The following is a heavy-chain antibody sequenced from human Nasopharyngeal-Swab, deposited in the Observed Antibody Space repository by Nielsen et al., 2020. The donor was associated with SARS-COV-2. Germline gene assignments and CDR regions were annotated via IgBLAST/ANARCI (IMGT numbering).Heavy chain of an antibody. CDR1: GFTFDDYA. V-gene: IGHV3-9*01. Sequence: SLKISRAASGFTFDDYAMHWVRQAPGKGLEWVSGISLRSGSIGYADSVKGRFTISRDNAKNTLYLQMNSLRAEDTAVYYCARALLWFGESILDDAFDIWGQGTMVTVSS. D-gene: IGHD3-10*01. CDR3: ARALLWFGESILDDAFDI. J-gene: IGHJ3*02. CDR2: ISLRSGSI.